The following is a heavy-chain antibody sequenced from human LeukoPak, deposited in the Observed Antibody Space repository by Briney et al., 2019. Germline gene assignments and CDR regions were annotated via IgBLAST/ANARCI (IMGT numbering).Heavy chain of an antibody. V-gene: IGHV4-59*01. D-gene: IGHD6-13*01. CDR1: DGSISTSY. CDR2: ILYSGST. Sequence: SETLSLTCTVSDGSISTSYWNWVRQPPGKGLEWIGYILYSGSTNYNPSLESRVTISVDTSKNQFSLKLTSVTAADTAVYYCARTRSSTWHLLDYWGQGTLVTVSS. CDR3: ARTRSSTWHLLDY. J-gene: IGHJ4*02.